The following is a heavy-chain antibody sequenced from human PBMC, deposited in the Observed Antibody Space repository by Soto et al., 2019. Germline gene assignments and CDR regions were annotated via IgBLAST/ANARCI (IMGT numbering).Heavy chain of an antibody. V-gene: IGHV4-39*01. CDR3: AAGGGWELLTDAFDI. CDR2: IYYSGST. J-gene: IGHJ3*02. CDR1: GGSISSSSYY. D-gene: IGHD1-26*01. Sequence: QLQLQESGPGLVKPSETLSLTCTVSGGSISSSSYYWGWIRQPPGKGLEWIGSIYYSGSTYYNPSLKSRVTIPVDTSKNQFSLKLSSVTAADTAVYYCAAGGGWELLTDAFDIWGQGTMVTVSS.